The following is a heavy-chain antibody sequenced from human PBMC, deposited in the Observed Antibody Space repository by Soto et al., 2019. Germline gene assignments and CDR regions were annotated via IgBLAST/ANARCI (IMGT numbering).Heavy chain of an antibody. CDR3: ATKVRVTNYLYYGMDV. CDR1: GFSFNTSG. CDR2: IAFDGSQE. Sequence: QVQLGESWGGVVQPGRALRLSCAASGFSFNTSGMHWVRQAPGKGLEWVAVIAFDGSQEFYGESVRGRFTISRDNSKKTLFLQMKSLTPEDTAFYYCATKVRVTNYLYYGMDVWGQGTTVTVSS. J-gene: IGHJ6*02. V-gene: IGHV3-30*03. D-gene: IGHD2-21*02.